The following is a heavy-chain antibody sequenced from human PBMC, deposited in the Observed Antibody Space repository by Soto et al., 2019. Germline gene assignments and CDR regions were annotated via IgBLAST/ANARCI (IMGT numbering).Heavy chain of an antibody. Sequence: VQLLESGGGLVQPGGSLRLSCAASGFTFSDYYMSWIRQAPGKGLEWVSYISSSGSTIYYADSVKGRFTISRDNAKNSLYLQMNSLRAEDTAVYYCARDQLPAAIRHYYYYGMDVWGQGTTVTVSS. CDR1: GFTFSDYY. D-gene: IGHD2-2*02. CDR2: ISSSGSTI. V-gene: IGHV3-11*01. CDR3: ARDQLPAAIRHYYYYGMDV. J-gene: IGHJ6*02.